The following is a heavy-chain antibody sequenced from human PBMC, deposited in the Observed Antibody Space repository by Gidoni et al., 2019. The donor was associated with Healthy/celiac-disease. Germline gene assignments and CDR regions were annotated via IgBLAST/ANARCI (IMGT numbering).Heavy chain of an antibody. D-gene: IGHD3-16*02. CDR1: GGSISSSRYY. J-gene: IGHJ4*02. V-gene: IGHV4-39*01. CDR3: ARYVRLRLGELSCYFDY. Sequence: QLQLQESGPGLVKPSETLSLTCPVSGGSISSSRYYWGWIRQPPGKGLEWIGSIYYSGSTYYNPSLKSRVTISVDTSKNQFSLKLSSVTAADTAVYYCARYVRLRLGELSCYFDYWGQGTLVTVSS. CDR2: IYYSGST.